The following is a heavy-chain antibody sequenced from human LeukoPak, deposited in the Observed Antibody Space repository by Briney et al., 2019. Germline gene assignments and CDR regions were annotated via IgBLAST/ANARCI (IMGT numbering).Heavy chain of an antibody. J-gene: IGHJ4*02. CDR1: GFTFSSYS. V-gene: IGHV3-21*03. D-gene: IGHD3-22*01. Sequence: PGGSLRLSCAASGFTFSSYSMNWVRQAPGKGLEWVSSISGGSGYIYYADSVKGRFTISRDDSKNTLYLQMNSLKTEDTAMYYCTTVPYYYDSSGYYEGFDYWGQGTLVTVSS. CDR3: TTVPYYYDSSGYYEGFDY. CDR2: ISGGSGYI.